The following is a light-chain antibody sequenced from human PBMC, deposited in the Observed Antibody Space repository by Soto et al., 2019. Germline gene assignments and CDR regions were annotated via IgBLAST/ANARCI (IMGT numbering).Light chain of an antibody. J-gene: IGKJ1*01. CDR3: QQYKHSPRT. V-gene: IGKV3-15*01. CDR1: QSVSSN. CDR2: GAS. Sequence: EIVMTQSPATLSVSPGERATLSCRASQSVSSNLAWYQQKPCQAPRLLIYGASTRATGIPARFSGSGSGTEFTLTISSLQSEDFAVYYCQQYKHSPRTFGQGTKVEIK.